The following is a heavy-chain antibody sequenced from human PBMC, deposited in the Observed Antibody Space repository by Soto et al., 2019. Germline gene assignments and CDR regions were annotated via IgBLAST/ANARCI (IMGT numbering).Heavy chain of an antibody. V-gene: IGHV1-8*01. CDR3: ARGLFTGKSTRFPL. CDR1: GYTFTSYD. D-gene: IGHD3-10*01. J-gene: IGHJ4*02. CDR2: MNPNSGNT. Sequence: ASVKVSCKASGYTFTSYDINWVRQATGQGLEWMGWMNPNSGNTGYAQKFQGRVTMTRNTTLSTAYMELSSQRSEDTAVYYCARGLFTGKSTRFPLWGQGTLVTVSS.